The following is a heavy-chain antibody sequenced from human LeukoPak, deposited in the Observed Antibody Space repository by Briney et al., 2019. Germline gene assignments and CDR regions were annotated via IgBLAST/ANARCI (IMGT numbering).Heavy chain of an antibody. J-gene: IGHJ4*02. Sequence: GSLRLSCAASGFTFSSYGMHWIRQPPGKGLEWIGEINHSGSTNYNPSLKSRVTISVDTSKNQFSLKLSSVTAADTAVYYCARPKGDGSGPTEYWGQGTLVTVSS. V-gene: IGHV4-34*01. CDR3: ARPKGDGSGPTEY. CDR1: GFTFSSYG. D-gene: IGHD3-10*01. CDR2: INHSGST.